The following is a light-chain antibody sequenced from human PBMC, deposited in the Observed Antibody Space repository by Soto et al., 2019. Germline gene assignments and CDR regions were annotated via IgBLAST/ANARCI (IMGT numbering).Light chain of an antibody. CDR2: AAS. Sequence: DIQMTQSASSLSASVGDRVTITCRASQSISRNLNWHQQKPGKAPKVLIYAASSLQSVVPSRFSGSGSGTDFTLTISSLQPEDFATYYCQQSYSIPYTFGQGTKLEIK. V-gene: IGKV1-39*01. CDR1: QSISRN. J-gene: IGKJ2*01. CDR3: QQSYSIPYT.